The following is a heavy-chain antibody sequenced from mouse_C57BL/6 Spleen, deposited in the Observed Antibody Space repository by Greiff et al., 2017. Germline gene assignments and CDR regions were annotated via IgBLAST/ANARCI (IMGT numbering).Heavy chain of an antibody. CDR3: ARGGYDYDSHWYFDV. CDR2: IWSGGST. J-gene: IGHJ1*03. V-gene: IGHV2-2*01. CDR1: GFSLTSYG. D-gene: IGHD2-4*01. Sequence: VQLQQSGPGLVQPSQSLSITCTVSGFSLTSYGVHWVRQSPGKGLEWLGVIWSGGSTDYNAAFISRLSISKDNSKSQVFFKMNSLQADDTAIYYCARGGYDYDSHWYFDVWGTGTTVTVSS.